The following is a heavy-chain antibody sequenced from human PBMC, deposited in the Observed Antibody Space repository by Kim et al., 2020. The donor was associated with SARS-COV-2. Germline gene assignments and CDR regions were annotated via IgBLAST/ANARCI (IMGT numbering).Heavy chain of an antibody. Sequence: VKSRFTVTRDNSKDTLYLKMNSLRSDDTAVYYCARSPYYDVLSGSGYFDYWGHGTLVTVSS. CDR3: ARSPYYDVLSGSGYFDY. J-gene: IGHJ4*01. D-gene: IGHD3-3*01. V-gene: IGHV3-30*01.